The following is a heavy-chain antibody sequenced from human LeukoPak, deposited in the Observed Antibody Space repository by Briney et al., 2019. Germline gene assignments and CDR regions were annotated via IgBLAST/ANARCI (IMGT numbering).Heavy chain of an antibody. V-gene: IGHV3-48*04. CDR2: ISSSSSTI. CDR3: ARDGQQLAYYYYGMDV. Sequence: PGGSLRLSCAASGFTFSSYSMNWVRQAPGKGLEWVSYISSSSSTIYYADSVKGRFTISRDNAKNSLYLQMNSLRAEDTAVYYCARDGQQLAYYYYGMDVWGQGTTVTVSS. D-gene: IGHD6-13*01. J-gene: IGHJ6*02. CDR1: GFTFSSYS.